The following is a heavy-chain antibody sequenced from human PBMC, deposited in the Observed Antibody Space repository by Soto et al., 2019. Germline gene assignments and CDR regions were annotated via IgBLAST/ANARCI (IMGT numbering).Heavy chain of an antibody. CDR3: ARDGSGDSSGYYFPNWFDP. V-gene: IGHV4-59*01. J-gene: IGHJ5*02. D-gene: IGHD3-22*01. CDR1: GGSISSYY. Sequence: PSETLSLTCTVSGGSISSYYWSWIRQPPGKGLEWIGYIYYSGSTNYNPSPKSRVTISVDTSKNQFSLKLSSVTAADTAVYYCARDGSGDSSGYYFPNWFDPWGQGTLVTVSS. CDR2: IYYSGST.